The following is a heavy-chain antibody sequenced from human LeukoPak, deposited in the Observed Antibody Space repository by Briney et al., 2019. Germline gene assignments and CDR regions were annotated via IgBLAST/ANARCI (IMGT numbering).Heavy chain of an antibody. D-gene: IGHD2-21*02. CDR2: INPNSGGT. Sequence: GASVKVSCKASGYTFTGYYMHWVRQAPGQGLEWMGWINPNSGGTNYAQKFQGRVTMTRDTSISTAYMELSRLRSDDTAVYYCARGVVTAIWTNDYWGQGTLVTVSS. J-gene: IGHJ4*02. V-gene: IGHV1-2*02. CDR3: ARGVVTAIWTNDY. CDR1: GYTFTGYY.